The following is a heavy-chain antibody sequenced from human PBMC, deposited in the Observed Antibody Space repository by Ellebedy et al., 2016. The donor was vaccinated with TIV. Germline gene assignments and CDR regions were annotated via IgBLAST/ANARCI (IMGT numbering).Heavy chain of an antibody. D-gene: IGHD2-2*01. CDR1: GFTFSDYY. J-gene: IGHJ5*02. CDR3: ARDARFIDQQHNWFDP. Sequence: GGSLRLSCAASGFTFSDYYMIWIRQAPGKGLEWVSYISNSGSTIYYADSVKGRFTISRDNTKSSLSLQMNSLRVEDTAVYYCARDARFIDQQHNWFDPWGQGTLVTVSS. V-gene: IGHV3-11*01. CDR2: ISNSGSTI.